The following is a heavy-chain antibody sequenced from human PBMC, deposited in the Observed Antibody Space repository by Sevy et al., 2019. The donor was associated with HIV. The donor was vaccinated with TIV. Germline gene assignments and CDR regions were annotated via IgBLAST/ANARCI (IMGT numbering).Heavy chain of an antibody. D-gene: IGHD2-2*01. CDR2: ISYDGSNK. J-gene: IGHJ6*02. V-gene: IGHV3-30*18. CDR1: VFTFSSYG. Sequence: GGSLRLSCAASVFTFSSYGMHWVRQAPGKGLEWVAVISYDGSNKYYADSVKGRFTISRDNSKNTLYLQMNSLRAEDTAVYYCAKGVPIVVVPAGEYGMDVWGQGTTVTVSS. CDR3: AKGVPIVVVPAGEYGMDV.